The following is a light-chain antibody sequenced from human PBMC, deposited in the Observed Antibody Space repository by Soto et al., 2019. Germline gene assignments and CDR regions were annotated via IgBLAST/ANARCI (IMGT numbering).Light chain of an antibody. J-gene: IGLJ1*01. CDR2: DVS. Sequence: QSVLTQPASVSGSPGQPITISCTGTSSDVGSFDSVAWYQHNPGKAPKLMIYDVSNRPSGVSSRFSGSKSGNTASLSISGLQTEDEDNYYCSSFTTSSTLVFGTGTKLTVL. CDR3: SSFTTSSTLV. V-gene: IGLV2-14*01. CDR1: SSDVGSFDS.